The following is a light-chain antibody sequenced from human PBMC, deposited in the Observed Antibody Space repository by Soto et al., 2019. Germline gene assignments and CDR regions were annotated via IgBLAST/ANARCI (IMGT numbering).Light chain of an antibody. CDR2: GVN. J-gene: IGLJ1*01. Sequence: QSALTQPASVSASPGQSITISCTGTTSHVAGYDYVSWYQQHPCQAPKLLIYGVNNRPSGISRRFSGSRSGNTASLTISGLQSEDEAADYCNSYTSSSTFVFRTGTKVTVL. CDR1: TSHVAGYDY. CDR3: NSYTSSSTFV. V-gene: IGLV2-14*01.